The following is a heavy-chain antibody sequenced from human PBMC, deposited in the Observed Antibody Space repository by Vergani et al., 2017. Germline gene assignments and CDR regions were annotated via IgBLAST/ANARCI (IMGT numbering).Heavy chain of an antibody. CDR1: GFSLTTRSVA. CDR3: THREDCSVGNWYDDY. CDR2: VFWDDDK. Sequence: QSTLKESGPTLVKPTQTLTLTCTFSGFSLTTRSVAVGWIRQPPGKALEWLAIVFWDDDKRYSPSLSNRVTITRDTSRNQVVLTMTNIDPVDTATYYCTHREDCSVGNWYDDYWGQGTLVTVSS. J-gene: IGHJ4*02. D-gene: IGHD2-15*01. V-gene: IGHV2-5*02.